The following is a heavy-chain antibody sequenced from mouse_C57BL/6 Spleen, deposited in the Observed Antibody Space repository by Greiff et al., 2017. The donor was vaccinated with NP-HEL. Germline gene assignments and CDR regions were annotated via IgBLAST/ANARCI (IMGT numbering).Heavy chain of an antibody. CDR2: IRNKANGYTT. V-gene: IGHV7-3*01. CDR3: ARYEDGSSYDWYFDV. J-gene: IGHJ1*03. Sequence: EVKLMESGGGLVQPGGSLSLSCAASGFTFTDYYMSWVRQPPGKALEWLGFIRNKANGYTTEYSASVKGRFTISRDNSQSILYLQMNALRAEDSATYYCARYEDGSSYDWYFDVWGTGTTVTVSS. CDR1: GFTFTDYY. D-gene: IGHD1-1*01.